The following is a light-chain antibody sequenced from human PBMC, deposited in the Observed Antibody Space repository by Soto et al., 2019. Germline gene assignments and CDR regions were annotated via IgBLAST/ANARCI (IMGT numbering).Light chain of an antibody. CDR2: EAT. CDR3: CSYAGSSAYVL. V-gene: IGLV2-23*01. Sequence: QSALAQPASVSGSPGQSITISCTGTSSDVGSSNLVSWYQQYPGKAPKLIIYEATKRPSGVSNRFSGSKSGNAASLTITNLQADDDADYLCCSYAGSSAYVLFGGGTKLTVL. CDR1: SSDVGSSNL. J-gene: IGLJ3*02.